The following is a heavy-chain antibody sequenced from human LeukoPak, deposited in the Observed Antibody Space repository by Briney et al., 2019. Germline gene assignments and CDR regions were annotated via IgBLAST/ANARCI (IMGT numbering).Heavy chain of an antibody. CDR2: ISSSSSTI. CDR1: GFTFSSYN. D-gene: IGHD2/OR15-2a*01. CDR3: ARDFRPTFYIPYYCGMDV. V-gene: IGHV3-48*04. Sequence: GGSLRLSCAASGFTFSSYNINWVRQAPGKGLEWVSYISSSSSTIYYTDSVKGRFTISRDNAKNSLYLQLNSLRAEDTAVYYCARDFRPTFYIPYYCGMDVWGQGTTVTVSS. J-gene: IGHJ6*02.